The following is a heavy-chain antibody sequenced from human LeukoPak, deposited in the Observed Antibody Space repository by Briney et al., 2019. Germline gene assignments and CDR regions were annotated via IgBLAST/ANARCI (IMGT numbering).Heavy chain of an antibody. Sequence: GASVKVSCKASGYTFTSYGISWVRQAPGQGLEWMGWISAYNGNTNYAQKLQGRVTMTTDTSTSTVYMELRSLRSDDTAVYYCARESSGGSCYYWGQGTLVTVSS. CDR3: ARESSGGSCYY. J-gene: IGHJ4*02. D-gene: IGHD2-15*01. V-gene: IGHV1-18*01. CDR1: GYTFTSYG. CDR2: ISAYNGNT.